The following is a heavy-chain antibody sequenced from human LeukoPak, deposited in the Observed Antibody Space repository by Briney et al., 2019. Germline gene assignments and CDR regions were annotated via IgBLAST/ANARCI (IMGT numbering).Heavy chain of an antibody. J-gene: IGHJ5*02. CDR2: ISSSSTYI. Sequence: GGSLRLSCAASGFTLSSYTMNWVRQAPGKGLDWVSSISSSSTYIYYADSVKGRFTISRDNAKNSLYLQMNRLRAEDTAVYYCAKDLLRDLWFGESWGQGTLVTVSS. D-gene: IGHD3-10*01. CDR3: AKDLLRDLWFGES. V-gene: IGHV3-21*01. CDR1: GFTLSSYT.